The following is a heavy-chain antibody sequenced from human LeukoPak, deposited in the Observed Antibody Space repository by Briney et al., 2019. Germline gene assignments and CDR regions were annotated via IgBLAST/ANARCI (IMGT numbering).Heavy chain of an antibody. CDR2: INPNSGGT. J-gene: IGHJ3*02. CDR3: ARGHTPRSSGKFGNLDI. CDR1: GYTFTGYY. V-gene: IGHV1-2*06. Sequence: ASVTVSCTASGYTFTGYYMHWVRQAPGQGLEWMGRINPNSGGTNYAQKFQGRVTMTRDTSISTAYMELSRLRSDDTAVYYCARGHTPRSSGKFGNLDIWGQGTMVTVSS. D-gene: IGHD3-10*01.